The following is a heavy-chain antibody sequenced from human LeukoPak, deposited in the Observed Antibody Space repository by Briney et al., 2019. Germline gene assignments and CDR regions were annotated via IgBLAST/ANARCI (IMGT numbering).Heavy chain of an antibody. Sequence: ASVKLSCNSSGYTFTSYGISWVRQGPGQGLEWMGWFSAYNGNTNYAQKLQGRVSMTTDTSTSTDYMELRSLRSVDTAVYYCARHHEGRDPNRYNWFDPWGQGTLVTVSS. CDR1: GYTFTSYG. J-gene: IGHJ5*02. CDR3: ARHHEGRDPNRYNWFDP. CDR2: FSAYNGNT. D-gene: IGHD1-14*01. V-gene: IGHV1-18*01.